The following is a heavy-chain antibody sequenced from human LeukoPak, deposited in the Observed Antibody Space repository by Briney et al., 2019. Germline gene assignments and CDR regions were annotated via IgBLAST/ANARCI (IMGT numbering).Heavy chain of an antibody. CDR1: GGSISGYY. CDR2: IYYSGTT. CDR3: ARGRGGGGSSNNWFDP. D-gene: IGHD2-15*01. J-gene: IGHJ5*02. Sequence: PSETLSLTCTVSGGSISGYYWSWIRQPPGKGLEWIGYIYYSGTTNYNPSLKSRVTISVDTSKNQFSLNLISVTAADTAVYFCARGRGGGGSSNNWFDPWGQGTLVTVSS. V-gene: IGHV4-59*12.